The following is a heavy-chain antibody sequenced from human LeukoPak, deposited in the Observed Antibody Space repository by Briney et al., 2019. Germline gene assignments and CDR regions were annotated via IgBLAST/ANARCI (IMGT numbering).Heavy chain of an antibody. V-gene: IGHV1-46*01. CDR1: GYTFTSYY. D-gene: IGHD4-17*01. CDR2: INPSGGST. CDR3: ARDRFLVNYGDYSDAFDI. Sequence: ASVKVSCKASGYTFTSYYMHWVRQAPGQGLEWMGIINPSGGSTSCAQKFQGRVTMTRDTSTSTVYMELSSLRSEDTAVYYCARDRFLVNYGDYSDAFDIWGQGTMVTVSS. J-gene: IGHJ3*02.